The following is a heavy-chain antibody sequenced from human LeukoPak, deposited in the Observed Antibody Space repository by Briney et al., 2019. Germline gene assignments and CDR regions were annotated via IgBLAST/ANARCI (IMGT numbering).Heavy chain of an antibody. D-gene: IGHD6-19*01. CDR1: GGSFSGYY. CDR2: INHSGST. Sequence: PSETLSLTCAVYGGSFSGYYWSWIRQPPGKGLEWIGEINHSGSTNYNPSLKSRVTISVDTSKNQFSLKLSSVTAADTAVYFCAGDRGSGWFDYWGQGTLVTVSS. J-gene: IGHJ5*01. V-gene: IGHV4-34*01. CDR3: AGDRGSGWFDY.